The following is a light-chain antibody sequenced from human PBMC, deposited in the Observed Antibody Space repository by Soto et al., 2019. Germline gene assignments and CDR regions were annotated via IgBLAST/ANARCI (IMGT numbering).Light chain of an antibody. CDR2: AAS. CDR3: QQLYTLPFT. CDR1: QRIGSY. V-gene: IGKV1-39*01. Sequence: DIQMTQSPSSLSASVGDSVTITCRASQRIGSYVNWYQQKPGKAPKLLIYAASSLQSGVPSRFSGSGSGTDFTLTISGLLPEDFAAYHCQQLYTLPFTFGQGTRLEI. J-gene: IGKJ5*01.